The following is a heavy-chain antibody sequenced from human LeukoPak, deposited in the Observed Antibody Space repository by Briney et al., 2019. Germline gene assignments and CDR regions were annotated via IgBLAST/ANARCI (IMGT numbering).Heavy chain of an antibody. D-gene: IGHD5-12*01. CDR1: GFTFSSYA. J-gene: IGHJ4*02. CDR2: ISYDGSNK. V-gene: IGHV3-30-3*01. Sequence: GRPLRLSCAASGFTFSSYAMHWVRQAPGKGLEWVAVISYDGSNKYYADSVKGRFTISRDNSKNTLYLQMNSLRAEDTAVYYCARGRATTLDYRGQGTLVTVSS. CDR3: ARGRATTLDY.